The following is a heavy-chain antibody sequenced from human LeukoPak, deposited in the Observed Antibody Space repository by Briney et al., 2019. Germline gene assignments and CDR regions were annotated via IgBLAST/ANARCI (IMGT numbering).Heavy chain of an antibody. CDR2: IWYDGSNK. Sequence: GGSLRLSCAASGFTFSSYGIHWVRQAPGKGLEWVAVIWYDGSNKYYADSVKGRFTISRDNSKNTLYLQMNNLRAEDTAVYYCARDLGGNYLSLYDWGQGTLVTVSS. CDR3: ARDLGGNYLSLYD. CDR1: GFTFSSYG. V-gene: IGHV3-33*01. D-gene: IGHD4-23*01. J-gene: IGHJ4*02.